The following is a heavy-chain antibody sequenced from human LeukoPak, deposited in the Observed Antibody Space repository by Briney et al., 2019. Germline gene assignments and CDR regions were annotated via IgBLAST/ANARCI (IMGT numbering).Heavy chain of an antibody. J-gene: IGHJ6*03. CDR2: INHSGST. D-gene: IGHD3-9*01. CDR1: GGSFSAYY. CDR3: ARLRYFGGPTSSYYYYYMDV. Sequence: PSETLSLTCAVYGGSFSAYYWSWIRQPPGKGLEWIGEINHSGSTNYNPSPKSRVTISVDTSKNQFSLKLSSVTAADTAVYYCARLRYFGGPTSSYYYYYMDVWGTGTTVTVSS. V-gene: IGHV4-34*01.